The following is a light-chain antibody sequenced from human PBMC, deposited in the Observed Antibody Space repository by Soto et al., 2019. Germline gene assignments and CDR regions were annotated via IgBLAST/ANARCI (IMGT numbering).Light chain of an antibody. CDR1: QSVSSN. CDR3: QQENNWPAIT. CDR2: GAS. Sequence: EIVMTQPPATLSVSPGERATLSCRASQSVSSNLAWYQQKPGQAPRLLIYGASTRATGIPARFSGSGSGTEVTSNIRSLQSENFAVYFRQQENNWPAITLGQGTRLEIK. V-gene: IGKV3-15*01. J-gene: IGKJ5*01.